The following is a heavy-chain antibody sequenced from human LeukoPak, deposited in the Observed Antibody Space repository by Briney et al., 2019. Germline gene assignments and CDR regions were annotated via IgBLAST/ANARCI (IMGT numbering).Heavy chain of an antibody. CDR1: GGSFSGYY. CDR2: INHSGST. D-gene: IGHD2-2*02. Sequence: PSETLSLTCAVYGGSFSGYYWSWIRQPPGKGLEWIGEINHSGSTNYNPSLKSRVTISVDTSKNQFSLKLSSVTAADTAVYYCASKGVVPAAIPAYYYYGMDVWGQGTTVTVSS. CDR3: ASKGVVPAAIPAYYYYGMDV. V-gene: IGHV4-34*01. J-gene: IGHJ6*02.